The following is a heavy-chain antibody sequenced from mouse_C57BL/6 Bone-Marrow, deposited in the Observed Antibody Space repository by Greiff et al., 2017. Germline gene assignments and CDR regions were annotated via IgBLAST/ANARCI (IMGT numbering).Heavy chain of an antibody. CDR1: GYAFSTYW. J-gene: IGHJ2*01. Sequence: VQLQQSGAELVKPGASVKISCKVSGYAFSTYWMNWVKQRPGKGLEWIGQIYPGGGNTNYNGKFKGKATLTTDKSTSTAYMHLSSLTSEDSAVXFCARNWDYIDYGGQGTTLTVSS. CDR2: IYPGGGNT. V-gene: IGHV1-80*01. CDR3: ARNWDYIDY. D-gene: IGHD4-1*01.